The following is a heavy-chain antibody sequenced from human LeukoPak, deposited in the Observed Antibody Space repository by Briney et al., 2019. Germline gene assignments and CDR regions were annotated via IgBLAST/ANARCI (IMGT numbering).Heavy chain of an antibody. CDR2: IIPIFGTA. Sequence: GASVKVSCTASGGTFSSYAISWVRQAPGQGLEWMGGIIPIFGTANYAQKFQGRVTITADESTSTAYMELSSLRSEDTAVYYCARVGYSSSWYQYYYYGMDVWGQGTTVTVSS. D-gene: IGHD6-13*01. CDR1: GGTFSSYA. CDR3: ARVGYSSSWYQYYYYGMDV. J-gene: IGHJ6*02. V-gene: IGHV1-69*13.